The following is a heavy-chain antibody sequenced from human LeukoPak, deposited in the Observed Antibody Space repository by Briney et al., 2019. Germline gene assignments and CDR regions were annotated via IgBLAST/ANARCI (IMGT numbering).Heavy chain of an antibody. J-gene: IGHJ4*02. V-gene: IGHV5-51*01. D-gene: IGHD6-13*01. CDR3: ARTSSSPYYFDY. Sequence: GESLQISCKGSGSSFTSYWIGWVRQVPGKGLEWMGIIYPGDSDTRYSPSFQGQVTISADKSISTAYLQWSSLKASDTAMYYCARTSSSPYYFDYWGQGTLVTVSS. CDR1: GSSFTSYW. CDR2: IYPGDSDT.